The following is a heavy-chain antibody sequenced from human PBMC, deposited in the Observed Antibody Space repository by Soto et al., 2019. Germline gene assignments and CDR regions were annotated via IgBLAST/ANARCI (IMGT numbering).Heavy chain of an antibody. Sequence: PGGSLRLSCTASGFTFGDYAMSWVRQAPGKGLEWVGFIRSKAYGGTTEYAASVKGRFTISRDDSKSIAYLQMNSLKTEDTAVYYCTRGPAHDSSGYYYYYGMDVWGQGTTVTVSS. V-gene: IGHV3-49*04. J-gene: IGHJ6*02. CDR1: GFTFGDYA. CDR3: TRGPAHDSSGYYYYYGMDV. CDR2: IRSKAYGGTT. D-gene: IGHD3-22*01.